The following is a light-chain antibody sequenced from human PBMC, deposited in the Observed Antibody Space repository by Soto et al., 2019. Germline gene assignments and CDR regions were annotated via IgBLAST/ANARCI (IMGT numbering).Light chain of an antibody. CDR3: QQIYSTPWT. J-gene: IGKJ1*01. V-gene: IGKV1-39*01. CDR2: AVS. Sequence: DIQMTQSPSSLSASVGDRVTITCRASQSVSSYLNWYQQRPGKAPEVLIYAVSSLQSGVPSRFSGSGSGTDFTLTISNLQLEDFATYYCQQIYSTPWTFGQGTKVEIK. CDR1: QSVSSY.